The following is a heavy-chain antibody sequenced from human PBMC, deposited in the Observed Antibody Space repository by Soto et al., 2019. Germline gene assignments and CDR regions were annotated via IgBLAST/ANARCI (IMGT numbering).Heavy chain of an antibody. CDR3: ARSLYVDYVHWYFDL. J-gene: IGHJ2*01. V-gene: IGHV2-26*01. CDR2: IFSNDAK. D-gene: IGHD4-17*01. CDR1: GFSLRNTRMC. Sequence: QVTLKESGPVLVKPTETLTLTCTVSGFSLRNTRMCVSWIRQSPGKALEWLAHIFSNDAKSYSPALKSRLAISRDTSQSQVVLTMTNVAPVDTATYYCARSLYVDYVHWYFDLWGRGTLVTVSS.